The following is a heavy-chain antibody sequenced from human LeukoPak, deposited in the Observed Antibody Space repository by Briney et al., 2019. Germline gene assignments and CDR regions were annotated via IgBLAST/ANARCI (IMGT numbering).Heavy chain of an antibody. V-gene: IGHV5-51*01. J-gene: IGHJ3*02. CDR2: FYSDDSDS. Sequence: PGESLKISCQGSGYTFTRNWLAWVRQMPGKGLEWMGIFYSDDSDSRYSPSFQGQVTFSGDNSINTAYLQWRSLKASGTAMYYCARLCSGDSCYGGCDIWGQGTMVTVSS. CDR1: GYTFTRNW. D-gene: IGHD2-15*01. CDR3: ARLCSGDSCYGGCDI.